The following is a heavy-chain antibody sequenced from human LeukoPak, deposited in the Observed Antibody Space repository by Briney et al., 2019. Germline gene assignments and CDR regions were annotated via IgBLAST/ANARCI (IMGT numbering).Heavy chain of an antibody. CDR2: INHSGST. Sequence: TSETLSLTCAVYGGSFSGYYWSWIRQPPGKGLEWIGEINHSGSTNYNPSLKSRVTISVDTSKNQFSLKLSSVTAADTAVYYCARHASPLLRYFDWFPGTSYFQHWGQGTLVTVSS. V-gene: IGHV4-34*01. CDR1: GGSFSGYY. J-gene: IGHJ1*01. D-gene: IGHD3-9*01. CDR3: ARHASPLLRYFDWFPGTSYFQH.